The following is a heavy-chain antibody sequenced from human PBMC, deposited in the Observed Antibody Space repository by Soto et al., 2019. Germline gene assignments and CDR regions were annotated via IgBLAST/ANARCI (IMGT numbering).Heavy chain of an antibody. CDR3: ARDAPETAPY. V-gene: IGHV4-31*03. J-gene: IGHJ4*02. CDR1: GGSISNGDYY. CDR2: INYRGST. D-gene: IGHD2-2*01. Sequence: QVQLQESGPGRVKPSQTLALTCTVSGGSISNGDYYWNWIRQHPEKGLEWIGYINYRGSTFYNPSLKSRIIISVEKSKNQFSLKLSSVTAADTAVYYCARDAPETAPYWGQGTLVTVSS.